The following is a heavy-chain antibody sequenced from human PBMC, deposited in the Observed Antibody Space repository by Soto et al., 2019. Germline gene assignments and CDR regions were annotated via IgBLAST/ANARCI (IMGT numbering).Heavy chain of an antibody. D-gene: IGHD6-6*01. CDR2: IYHSGST. CDR3: ARDSGSSSIDY. J-gene: IGHJ4*02. Sequence: SETLSLTCAVSGGSISSGNWWSWVRQPPGKGLEWIGEIYHSGSTNYNPSLKSRVTVSVDKSRNQFSLKLSSVTAADTAVYYCARDSGSSSIDYWGQGTLVTVS. V-gene: IGHV4-4*02. CDR1: GGSISSGNW.